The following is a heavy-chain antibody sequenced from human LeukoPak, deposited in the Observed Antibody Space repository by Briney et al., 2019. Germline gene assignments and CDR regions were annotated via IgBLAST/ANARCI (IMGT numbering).Heavy chain of an antibody. Sequence: GGSLRLSCAVSGFTFSDHYMSWIRQAPGKGLEWLSYISSSGSTISYADSVKGRFTISRDNTKNSLYLQMGSLRAEDTAVYYCARVYPVVVPAPDYWGQGTLVTVSS. D-gene: IGHD2-2*01. CDR3: ARVYPVVVPAPDY. CDR2: ISSSGSTI. CDR1: GFTFSDHY. J-gene: IGHJ4*02. V-gene: IGHV3-11*04.